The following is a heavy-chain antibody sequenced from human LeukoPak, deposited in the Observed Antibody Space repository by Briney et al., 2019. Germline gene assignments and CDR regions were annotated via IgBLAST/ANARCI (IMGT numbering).Heavy chain of an antibody. CDR3: VRDYVWGTSHPDY. CDR1: GFTLNKYW. CDR2: INQDGREN. V-gene: IGHV3-7*01. D-gene: IGHD3-16*01. J-gene: IGHJ4*02. Sequence: PGGSLRLSCEASGFTLNKYWITWMRQTPGKGLEWLGNINQDGRENYYLDSVKGRFTISRDNAKNSLYLQMTSLRADDTGVYFCVRDYVWGTSHPDYWGQGNLVTVSS.